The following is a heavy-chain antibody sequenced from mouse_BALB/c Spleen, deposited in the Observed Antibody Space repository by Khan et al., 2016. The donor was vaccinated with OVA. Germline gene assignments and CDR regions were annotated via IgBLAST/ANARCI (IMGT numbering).Heavy chain of an antibody. CDR1: GYTFSGYW. CDR3: ARVSYGSRDDFDY. V-gene: IGHV1-9*01. Sequence: QMQLEESGAELMKPGASVKISCKATGYTFSGYWLEWVKQRPGHGLEWIGEILPGSGSRNYNEKFKGKATFTADISSKTTYMQLSSLTSEDSAVYYCARVSYGSRDDFDYWGQGTTLTVSS. CDR2: ILPGSGSR. J-gene: IGHJ2*01. D-gene: IGHD1-1*01.